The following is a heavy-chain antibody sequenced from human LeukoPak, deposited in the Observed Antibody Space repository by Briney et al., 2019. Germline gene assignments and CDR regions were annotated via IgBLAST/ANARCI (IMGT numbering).Heavy chain of an antibody. V-gene: IGHV1-18*01. CDR2: ISAYNGNT. Sequence: ASVKVSCKASGYTFTSYGISWVRQAPGQGLEWMGWISAYNGNTNYAQKLQGRVTMTTDTSTSTAYMELRSLRSDDTAVYYCARGRRTPYYYGSGSYSVWGQGTLVTVSS. J-gene: IGHJ4*02. D-gene: IGHD3-10*01. CDR1: GYTFTSYG. CDR3: ARGRRTPYYYGSGSYSV.